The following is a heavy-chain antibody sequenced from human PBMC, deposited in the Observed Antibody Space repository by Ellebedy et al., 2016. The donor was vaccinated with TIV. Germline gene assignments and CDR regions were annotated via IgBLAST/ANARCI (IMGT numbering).Heavy chain of an antibody. Sequence: GESLKISCAASGFTVSSNDMSWVRQAPGKGLEWVSVIYSGGSTYYADSVKGRFTISRDNSKNTLYLQMNSLRAEDTAVYYCASHKAFIFDYWGQGTLVTVSS. V-gene: IGHV3-66*02. CDR1: GFTVSSND. D-gene: IGHD3-16*01. CDR3: ASHKAFIFDY. CDR2: IYSGGST. J-gene: IGHJ4*02.